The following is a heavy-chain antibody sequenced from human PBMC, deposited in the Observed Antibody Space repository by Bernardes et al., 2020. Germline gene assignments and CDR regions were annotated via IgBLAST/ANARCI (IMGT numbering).Heavy chain of an antibody. V-gene: IGHV3-11*06. Sequence: GGSLRLSCAASGFTFSDYYMSWIRQAPGKGQEWVSYISSSSSYTNYADSVKGRFTISRDNAKNSLYLQMNSLRAEDTAVYYCARESTSITIFGVVIRSGMDVWGQGTTVTVSS. CDR3: ARESTSITIFGVVIRSGMDV. CDR2: ISSSSSYT. J-gene: IGHJ6*02. CDR1: GFTFSDYY. D-gene: IGHD3-3*01.